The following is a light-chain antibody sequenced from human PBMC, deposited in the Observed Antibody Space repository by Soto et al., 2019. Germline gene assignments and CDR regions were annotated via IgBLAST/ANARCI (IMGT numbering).Light chain of an antibody. CDR1: QSVISN. CDR2: DAS. J-gene: IGKJ1*01. Sequence: EIFVTQSPAILSVSPGESVTLSCRASQSVISNLAWYQQKLGQAPRLLIYDASNRATGIPARFSGSGSGTDFTLTISSLEPEDFAVYYCQQHSNWPLTFGQGTKVDIK. V-gene: IGKV3-11*01. CDR3: QQHSNWPLT.